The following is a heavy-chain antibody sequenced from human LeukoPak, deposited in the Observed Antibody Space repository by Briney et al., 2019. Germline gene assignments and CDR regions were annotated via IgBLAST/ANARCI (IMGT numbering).Heavy chain of an antibody. Sequence: SGTLSLTCAVSGGSISSTYWWSWVRPPPGKGLEWVGEIFHSGSTNYNPSLKSRVTISVDKSKNQFSLKLSSVTAADTAVYYCARESGYSGPFDNWGQGTLVTVSS. D-gene: IGHD5-12*01. CDR1: GGSISSTYW. J-gene: IGHJ4*02. CDR2: IFHSGST. V-gene: IGHV4-4*02. CDR3: ARESGYSGPFDN.